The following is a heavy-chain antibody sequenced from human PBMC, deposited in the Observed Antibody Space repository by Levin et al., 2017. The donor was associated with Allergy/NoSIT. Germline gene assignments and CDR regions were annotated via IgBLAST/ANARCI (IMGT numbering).Heavy chain of an antibody. V-gene: IGHV3-11*05. D-gene: IGHD1-26*01. CDR2: ISSSSSYT. J-gene: IGHJ4*02. Sequence: GESLKISCAASGFTFSDYYMSWIRQAPGKGLEWVSYISSSSSYTNYADSVKGRFTISRDNAKNSLYLQMNSLRAEDTAVYYCARVRRKWELLLTYYFDYWGQGTLVTVSS. CDR3: ARVRRKWELLLTYYFDY. CDR1: GFTFSDYY.